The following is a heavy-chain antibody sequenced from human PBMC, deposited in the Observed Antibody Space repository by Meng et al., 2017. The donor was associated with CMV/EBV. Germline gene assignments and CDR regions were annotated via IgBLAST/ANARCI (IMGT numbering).Heavy chain of an antibody. CDR2: INHSGST. CDR1: GGSFSGYY. J-gene: IGHJ5*02. D-gene: IGHD3-16*02. V-gene: IGHV4-34*01. CDR3: AGFTFGGVIVRWFDP. Sequence: YGGSFSGYYWSWIRQPQGKGLEWIGEINHSGSTNYNPSLKSRVTISVDTSKNQFSLKLSSVTAADTAVYYCAGFTFGGVIVRWFDPWGQGTLVTVSS.